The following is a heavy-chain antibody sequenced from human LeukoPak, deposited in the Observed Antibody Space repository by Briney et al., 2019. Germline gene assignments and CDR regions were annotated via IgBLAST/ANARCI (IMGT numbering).Heavy chain of an antibody. J-gene: IGHJ5*02. CDR2: IYTSGST. Sequence: SETLSLTCAVSGYSISSGYYWGWIRQPPGKGLEWIGSIYTSGSTNYNPSLKSRVTMSVDTSKNQFSLKLSSVTAADTAVYYCARDAYYYGHPVNWFDPWGQGTLVTVSS. CDR1: GYSISSGYY. V-gene: IGHV4-38-2*02. D-gene: IGHD3-10*01. CDR3: ARDAYYYGHPVNWFDP.